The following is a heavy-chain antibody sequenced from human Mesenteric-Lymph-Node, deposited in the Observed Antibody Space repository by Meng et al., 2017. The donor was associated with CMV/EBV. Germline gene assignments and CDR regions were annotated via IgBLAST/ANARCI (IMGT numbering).Heavy chain of an antibody. CDR1: GFTVSSHY. CDR2: IYSGGST. J-gene: IGHJ3*02. D-gene: IGHD3-16*01. V-gene: IGHV3-66*02. Sequence: GESLKISCAASGFTVSSHYMSWVRQAPGKGLEWVSVIYSGGSTYYADSVKGRFTISRDNSKNTLYLQMNSLRAEDTAVYYCARAGGLASAFDIWGQGTMVTVSS. CDR3: ARAGGLASAFDI.